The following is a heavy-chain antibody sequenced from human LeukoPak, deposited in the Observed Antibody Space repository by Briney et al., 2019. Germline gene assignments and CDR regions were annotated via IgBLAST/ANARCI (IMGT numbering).Heavy chain of an antibody. J-gene: IGHJ4*02. CDR3: AKDHLAGYSYGGYYSDY. V-gene: IGHV3-30*18. D-gene: IGHD5-18*01. CDR2: ISYDGSNK. CDR1: GFTFSNYG. Sequence: GGSLRLSCAASGFTFSNYGMHWVRQAPGKGLEWVAVISYDGSNKNYVGSVKGRLTISRDNSKNTLYLQMSSLRGEDTAVYYCAKDHLAGYSYGGYYSDYWGQGTLVTDSS.